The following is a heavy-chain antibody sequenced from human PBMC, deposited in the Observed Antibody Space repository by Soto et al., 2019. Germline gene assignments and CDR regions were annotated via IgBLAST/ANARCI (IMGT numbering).Heavy chain of an antibody. CDR3: ARTSGAGKYYYGMDV. CDR2: IYPGDSDT. Sequence: GESLKISCKGSGYSFTSYWIGWVRQMPGKGLEWMGIIYPGDSDTRYSPSFQGQVTISADKSISTAYLQWSSLKASDTAMYYCARTSGAGKYYYGMDVWGQGSTVIVSS. CDR1: GYSFTSYW. J-gene: IGHJ6*02. V-gene: IGHV5-51*01. D-gene: IGHD6-13*01.